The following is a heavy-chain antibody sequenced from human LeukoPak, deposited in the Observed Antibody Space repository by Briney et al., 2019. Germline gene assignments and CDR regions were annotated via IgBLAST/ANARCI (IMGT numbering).Heavy chain of an antibody. D-gene: IGHD6-6*01. J-gene: IGHJ6*03. CDR3: ARDRIAARSYMDV. CDR2: IKWNGAST. V-gene: IGHV3-20*04. Sequence: GGSLRLACAASGFTFDDYGMRWVRQAAGKGLEWVSGIKWNGASTGYADSVKGRFTISRDNGKNCLYLQMNSLRAEDTALYYCARDRIAARSYMDVWGKGTTVTVSS. CDR1: GFTFDDYG.